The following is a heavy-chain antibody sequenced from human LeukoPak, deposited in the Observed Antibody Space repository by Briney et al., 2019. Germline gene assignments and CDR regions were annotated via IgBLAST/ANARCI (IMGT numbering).Heavy chain of an antibody. V-gene: IGHV3-74*01. J-gene: IGHJ6*02. Sequence: PGGSLRLSCAASGFTFSSYWMHWVRQAPGKGLVWVSRINSDGSSTSYADSVKGRFTISRDNAKNTLYLQMNSLRAEDTAVYYCAREWDVPTGSPYGYGMDVWGQGTTVTVSS. CDR2: INSDGSST. CDR1: GFTFSSYW. D-gene: IGHD1-26*01. CDR3: AREWDVPTGSPYGYGMDV.